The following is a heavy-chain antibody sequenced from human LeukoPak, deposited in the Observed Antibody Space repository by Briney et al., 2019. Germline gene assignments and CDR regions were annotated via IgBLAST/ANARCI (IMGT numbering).Heavy chain of an antibody. CDR2: IYYIGNT. CDR1: VGSINGHY. Sequence: PSETLSLTCTVSVGSINGHYWTWIRQPPGKELEWIGYIYYIGNTDYNPSLKSRVTISVDTSKNQFSLKLSSVTAADTAVYYCASGYSSSWYYYWGQGTLVTVSS. CDR3: ASGYSSSWYYY. V-gene: IGHV4-59*11. D-gene: IGHD6-13*01. J-gene: IGHJ4*02.